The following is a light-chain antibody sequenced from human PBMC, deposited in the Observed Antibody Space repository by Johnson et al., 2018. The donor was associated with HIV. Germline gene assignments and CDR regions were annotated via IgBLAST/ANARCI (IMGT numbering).Light chain of an antibody. Sequence: QSVLTQPPSVSAAPGQKVTISCSGSSSNIGNNYVSWYQQLPGTAPKLLIYDNNKRPSGIPDRFSGSKSGTSATLGITGLLTGDEADYYCGTWDSSLSVYVFGTGTTVTVL. CDR1: SSNIGNNY. J-gene: IGLJ1*01. CDR3: GTWDSSLSVYV. CDR2: DNN. V-gene: IGLV1-51*01.